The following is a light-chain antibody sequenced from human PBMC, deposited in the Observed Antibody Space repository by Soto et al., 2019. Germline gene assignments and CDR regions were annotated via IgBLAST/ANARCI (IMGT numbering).Light chain of an antibody. CDR1: SSEIGAYNH. CDR3: SSYAGSNGPVI. V-gene: IGLV2-8*01. CDR2: EVS. Sequence: QSALTQPPSASGSPGQSVTISCTGTSSEIGAYNHVSWYQQHPGKAPRFIIYEVSQRPSGVPDRFAGSKSGNTASLTVSGLQAEDEADYYCSSYAGSNGPVIFGGGTNLTVL. J-gene: IGLJ2*01.